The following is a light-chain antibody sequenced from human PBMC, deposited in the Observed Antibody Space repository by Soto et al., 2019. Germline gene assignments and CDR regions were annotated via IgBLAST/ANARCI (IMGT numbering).Light chain of an antibody. J-gene: IGLJ2*01. CDR3: NSYTSASTVL. CDR2: EVN. Sequence: QSVLTQPASVSGSPGQSITISCTGTSSDVGGYDYVSWYQHHPGKAPKLMIFEVNNPPSGVSNRFSGSKSGNTASLTISGLQVEDEADYYCNSYTSASTVLFGGGTKLTVL. V-gene: IGLV2-14*01. CDR1: SSDVGGYDY.